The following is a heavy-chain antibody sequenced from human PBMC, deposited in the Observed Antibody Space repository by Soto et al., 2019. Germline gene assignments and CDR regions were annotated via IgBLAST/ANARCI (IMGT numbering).Heavy chain of an antibody. CDR3: ARGEWAARPGGPYYYYYGMDV. D-gene: IGHD6-6*01. CDR1: WYTFTKYD. Sequence: ASVEVSCKASWYTFTKYDINCVRQAPGQRLECVGWMKPNSGNTGYAQKFQGRVTMTRNTSISTAYMELSSLRSEETAVYYCARGEWAARPGGPYYYYYGMDVWGQGTTVTVSS. J-gene: IGHJ6*02. CDR2: MKPNSGNT. V-gene: IGHV1-8*01.